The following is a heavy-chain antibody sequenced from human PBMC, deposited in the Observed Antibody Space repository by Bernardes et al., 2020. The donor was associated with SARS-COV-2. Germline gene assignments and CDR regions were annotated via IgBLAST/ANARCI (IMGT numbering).Heavy chain of an antibody. Sequence: SETLSLTCTVSGGSISSYYWSWIRQPPGKGLEWIGYIYYSGSTNYNPSLKSRVTISVDTSKNQFSLKLSSVTAADTAVYYCARVNYYDFWSGYQPEYQPMDVWGQGTTVTVSS. J-gene: IGHJ6*02. CDR3: ARVNYYDFWSGYQPEYQPMDV. CDR2: IYYSGST. CDR1: GGSISSYY. V-gene: IGHV4-59*08. D-gene: IGHD3-3*01.